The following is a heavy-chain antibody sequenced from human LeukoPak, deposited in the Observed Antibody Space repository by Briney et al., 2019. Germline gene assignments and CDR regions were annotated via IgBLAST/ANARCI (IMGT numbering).Heavy chain of an antibody. J-gene: IGHJ5*02. Sequence: PSDTLSLLCSVSGGPISRSSYFWGWIRRPPGKGLERHGYMYYCGSTYYNPSLKSRVTISVDTSKNQFSLKLSSVTAADTAVYYCASAVGYCSGGSCEINWFDPWGQGTLVTVSS. CDR3: ASAVGYCSGGSCEINWFDP. D-gene: IGHD2-15*01. CDR1: GGPISRSSYF. V-gene: IGHV4-39*07. CDR2: MYYCGST.